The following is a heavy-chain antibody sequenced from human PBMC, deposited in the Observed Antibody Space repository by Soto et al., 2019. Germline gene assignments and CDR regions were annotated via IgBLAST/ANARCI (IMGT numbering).Heavy chain of an antibody. CDR2: ISYDGRNK. CDR3: ARDKLDIVDNYQPDYYYYGMDV. CDR1: GFTFSDYA. V-gene: IGHV3-30*04. Sequence: GGSLRLPGAASGFTFSDYAMPWFRKAPGKGLEGVAVISYDGRNKYYADTVKGRVTITRDNSKNTLYLQMNSLRDEDTAVYYGARDKLDIVDNYQPDYYYYGMDVWGQGTTVTVSS. J-gene: IGHJ6*02. D-gene: IGHD5-12*01.